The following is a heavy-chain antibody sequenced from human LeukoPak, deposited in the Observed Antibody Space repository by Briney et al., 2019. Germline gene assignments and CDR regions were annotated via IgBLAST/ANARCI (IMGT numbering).Heavy chain of an antibody. CDR1: GFSFDDFA. CDR2: IRRRAYGGAA. V-gene: IGHV3-49*04. Sequence: GGSLRLSCTTSGFSFDDFAMSWVRQPAGKGLEWVGFIRRRAYGGAAEYAASVKGRFIIFRGDSKGIAYLQMISLKTEDTAVYYCSRNGLVDFDYWGQGARVIVSP. J-gene: IGHJ4*02. CDR3: SRNGLVDFDY.